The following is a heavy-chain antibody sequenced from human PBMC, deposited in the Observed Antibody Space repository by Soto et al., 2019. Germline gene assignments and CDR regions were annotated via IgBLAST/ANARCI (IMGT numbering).Heavy chain of an antibody. V-gene: IGHV3-30-3*01. CDR1: GFSLSSYA. Sequence: GGSLGLSCAASGFSLSSYAMHWVRQAPGKGLEWVAVISYDGSNKYYADSVKGRFTISRDNSKNTLYLQMNSLKTEDTAVYYCTTPPVAANHYWGQGTLVTVSS. CDR3: TTPPVAANHY. D-gene: IGHD2-15*01. J-gene: IGHJ4*02. CDR2: ISYDGSNK.